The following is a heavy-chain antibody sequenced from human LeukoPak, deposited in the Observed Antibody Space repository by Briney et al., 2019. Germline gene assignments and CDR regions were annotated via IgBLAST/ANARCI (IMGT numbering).Heavy chain of an antibody. CDR1: GGSISSYY. D-gene: IGHD3-3*01. Sequence: SETLSPTCTVSGGSISSYYWSWIRQPAGKGLEWIGRIYTSGSTNYNPSLKSRVTMSVDTSKNQFSLKLSSVTAADTAVYYCARMGGFLEWLFGYMDVWGKGTTVTVSS. V-gene: IGHV4-4*07. CDR2: IYTSGST. CDR3: ARMGGFLEWLFGYMDV. J-gene: IGHJ6*03.